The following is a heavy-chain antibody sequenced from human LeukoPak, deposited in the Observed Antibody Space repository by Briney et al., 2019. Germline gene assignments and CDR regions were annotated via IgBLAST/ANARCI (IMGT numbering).Heavy chain of an antibody. D-gene: IGHD6-6*01. CDR1: GGSISSYF. CDR3: ASGGMRGAARLLSVY. J-gene: IGHJ4*02. Sequence: SETLSLTCTVSGGSISSYFWGWIRQPPGKGLEWIGNIYYSGSTYYNASLKSRVTTSLDPSKNQFSLKLSSVTAADTAVYYCASGGMRGAARLLSVYWGQGTLVTVSS. CDR2: IYYSGST. V-gene: IGHV4-39*07.